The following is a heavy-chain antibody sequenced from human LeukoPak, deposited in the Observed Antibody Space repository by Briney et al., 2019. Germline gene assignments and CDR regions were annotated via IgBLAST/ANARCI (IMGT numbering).Heavy chain of an antibody. CDR1: GFTFSSYS. V-gene: IGHV3-21*01. CDR2: ISSSSSYI. D-gene: IGHD5-24*01. Sequence: GGSLRLSCAASGFTFSSYSMNWVRQAPGKGLEWVSSISSSSSYIYYADSVKGRFTISRDNAKNSLYLQMNSLRAEDTAVNYCARDKGWLQSGIDYWGQGTLVTVSS. CDR3: ARDKGWLQSGIDY. J-gene: IGHJ4*02.